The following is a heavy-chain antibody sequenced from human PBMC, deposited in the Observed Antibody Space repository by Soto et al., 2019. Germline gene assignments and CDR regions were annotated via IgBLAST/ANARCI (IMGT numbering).Heavy chain of an antibody. CDR1: GGTFSSYA. CDR3: ARAVPTSGYCSSTSCYSQGGMDV. CDR2: IIPILGIA. J-gene: IGHJ6*02. D-gene: IGHD2-2*01. Sequence: ASVKVSCKASGGTFSSYAISWVRQAPGQGLEWMGRIIPILGIANYAQKFQGRVTITADKSTSTAYMELSSLRSEDTAVYYCARAVPTSGYCSSTSCYSQGGMDVWGQGTTVTVSS. V-gene: IGHV1-69*04.